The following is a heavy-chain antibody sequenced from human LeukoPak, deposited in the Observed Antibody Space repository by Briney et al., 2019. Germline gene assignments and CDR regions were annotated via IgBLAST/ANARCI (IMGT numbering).Heavy chain of an antibody. Sequence: SSETLSLTCTVSGGSVSSSSYYWGWIRQPPGKGLEWVGCIYNSGSTYYDPSLKSRVTISVDTSKNQVSLKVNSVTAADTAVYYCARTRKVVPAAIMHYYYYYGMDVWGQGTTVTVSS. CDR1: GGSVSSSSYY. CDR3: ARTRKVVPAAIMHYYYYYGMDV. J-gene: IGHJ6*02. V-gene: IGHV4-39*01. D-gene: IGHD2-2*01. CDR2: IYNSGST.